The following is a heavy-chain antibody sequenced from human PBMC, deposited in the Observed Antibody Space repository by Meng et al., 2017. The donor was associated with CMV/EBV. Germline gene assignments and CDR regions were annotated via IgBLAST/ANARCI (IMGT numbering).Heavy chain of an antibody. CDR1: GGSISSGDYY. CDR3: ARAAPDYYDSSGPPDY. Sequence: LQESGPGLVKPSQTLSLTCHVSGGSISSGDYYWSWIRQPPGKGLEWIGYIYYSGSTYYNPSLKSRVTISVDTSKNQFSLKLSSVTAADTAVYYCARAAPDYYDSSGPPDYWGQGTLVTVSS. D-gene: IGHD3-22*01. V-gene: IGHV4-30-4*08. CDR2: IYYSGST. J-gene: IGHJ4*02.